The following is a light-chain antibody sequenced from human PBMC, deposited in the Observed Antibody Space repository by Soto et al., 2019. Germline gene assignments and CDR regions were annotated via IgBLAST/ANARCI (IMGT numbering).Light chain of an antibody. CDR2: DAS. CDR1: QSIDKY. Sequence: DIQMTQSPSSLSASVGERVTITCRASQSIDKYLNWYQHKPGKAPYLLIYDASHLRSGVPTRFSGSGTGTSFTLTISSLQYEDLATYYCQQSYSSPGTFGRGTKVELK. V-gene: IGKV1-39*01. CDR3: QQSYSSPGT. J-gene: IGKJ1*01.